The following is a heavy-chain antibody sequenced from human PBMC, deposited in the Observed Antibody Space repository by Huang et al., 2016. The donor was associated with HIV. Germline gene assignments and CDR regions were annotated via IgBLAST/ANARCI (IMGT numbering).Heavy chain of an antibody. J-gene: IGHJ5*02. V-gene: IGHV1-2*02. CDR3: ARGTGSSWYIGWFDP. Sequence: QVQLVQSGAEVKKPGASVKVSCKASGYTFTGYYMHWVRQAPGQGLGWWGGSNPNSGGTNDAQKFEGRVTMTRDTSISTAYMELSRLRSDDTAVYYCARGTGSSWYIGWFDPWGQGTLVTVSS. D-gene: IGHD6-13*01. CDR2: SNPNSGGT. CDR1: GYTFTGYY.